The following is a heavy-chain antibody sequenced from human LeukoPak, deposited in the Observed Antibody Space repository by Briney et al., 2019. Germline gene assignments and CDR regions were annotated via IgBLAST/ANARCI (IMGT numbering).Heavy chain of an antibody. Sequence: ASVKVSCKASGGTFTSYYMHWVRQAPGQGLEWMGIINPSGGSTSYAQKFQGRVTMTRDTSTSTVYMELSSLRSEDTAVYYCARDRNIVVVTALRDYYFGMDVWGQGTTVTVSS. V-gene: IGHV1-46*01. J-gene: IGHJ6*02. D-gene: IGHD2-21*02. CDR2: INPSGGST. CDR1: GGTFTSYY. CDR3: ARDRNIVVVTALRDYYFGMDV.